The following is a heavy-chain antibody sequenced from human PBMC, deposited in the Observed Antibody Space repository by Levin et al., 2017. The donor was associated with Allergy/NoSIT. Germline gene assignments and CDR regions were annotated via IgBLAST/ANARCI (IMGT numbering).Heavy chain of an antibody. D-gene: IGHD3-16*01. CDR1: GFTFSSYG. CDR2: ISYDGSSK. Sequence: HPGGSLRLSCAASGFTFSSYGMHWVRQAPGKGLEWVAVISYDGSSKYYADSVQGRFTISRDNSKNTLYLQMNSLRAEDTAVYYCAKTSNWGGGDYWGQGTLVTVSS. V-gene: IGHV3-30*18. CDR3: AKTSNWGGGDY. J-gene: IGHJ4*02.